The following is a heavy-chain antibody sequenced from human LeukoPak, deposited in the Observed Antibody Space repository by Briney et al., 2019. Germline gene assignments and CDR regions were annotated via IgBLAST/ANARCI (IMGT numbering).Heavy chain of an antibody. V-gene: IGHV3-74*01. J-gene: IGHJ4*02. CDR2: INSDGSAT. CDR3: ATDPDSGGWSTFDY. CDR1: GFSFSRNW. Sequence: GGSLRLSCAASGFSFSRNWMHWVRQAPGKGLVWVSRINSDGSATHYADSVKGRFTISRDNAKNTLYLQMNSLRAEDTVVYYCATDPDSGGWSTFDYWGQGTLVTVSS. D-gene: IGHD6-19*01.